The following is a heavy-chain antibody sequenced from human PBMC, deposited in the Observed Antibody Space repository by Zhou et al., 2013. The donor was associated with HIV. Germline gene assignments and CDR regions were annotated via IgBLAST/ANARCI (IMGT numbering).Heavy chain of an antibody. Sequence: QVQLLQSGAEVKKPGSSVKVPCKAAGDPFSRYGINWVRQAPGQGLEWVGRIIPVIGAAQHAQKFQGRVTITSDKSTTTAYLELSNLRSDDTAHYYCASGLTNWAFDFWGQGTLVTVSS. J-gene: IGHJ4*02. V-gene: IGHV1-69*04. D-gene: IGHD2-8*01. CDR3: ASGLTNWAFDF. CDR1: GDPFSRYG. CDR2: IIPVIGAA.